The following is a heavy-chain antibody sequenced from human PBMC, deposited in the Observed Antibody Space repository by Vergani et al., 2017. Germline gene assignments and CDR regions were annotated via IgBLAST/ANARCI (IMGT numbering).Heavy chain of an antibody. CDR3: AKANPRNSGYDYLYYYHAMDV. J-gene: IGHJ6*02. V-gene: IGHV3-23*01. CDR1: GFTFNHYA. CDR2: IIGIGGST. D-gene: IGHD5-12*01. Sequence: EVQLLESGGDLVQPGGSLRLSCAASGFTFNHYAMNWVRQAPGKGLEWVSGIIGIGGSTYYAVSVKCRFTISRDSSKNTLYLQMNSLIAGDTAVYYCAKANPRNSGYDYLYYYHAMDVWGQGTTVTFSS.